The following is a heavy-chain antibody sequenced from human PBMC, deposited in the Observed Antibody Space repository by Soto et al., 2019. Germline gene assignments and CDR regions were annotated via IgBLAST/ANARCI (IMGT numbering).Heavy chain of an antibody. CDR2: INPSGGST. Sequence: GSSVKVSCNASGYTFTSYYRHCVRQAPGQGLAWMGIINPSGGSTSYAQKFQGRVTMTRDTSTSTVYMELSSLRSEDTAVYYCARDRWTAATEAHTVYYGMDVWGQGTTVTVSS. V-gene: IGHV1-46*01. D-gene: IGHD1-26*01. CDR1: GYTFTSYY. CDR3: ARDRWTAATEAHTVYYGMDV. J-gene: IGHJ6*02.